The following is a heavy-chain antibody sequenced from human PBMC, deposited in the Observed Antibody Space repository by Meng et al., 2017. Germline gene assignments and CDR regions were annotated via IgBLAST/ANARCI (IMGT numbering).Heavy chain of an antibody. CDR1: GDSVTVGSHY. CDR2: IDYGGST. CDR3: ARTRGDYYFDY. Sequence: QGTLQGPGPGLGMPSETLSLHCTVSGDSVTVGSHYWSWIRQPPGKGLEWIGYIDYGGSTSYNPSLRSRVTISVDTSNNQFSLKLSSVTAADTAVFYCARTRGDYYFDYWGQGTLVTVSS. V-gene: IGHV4-61*01. J-gene: IGHJ4*02. D-gene: IGHD3-16*01.